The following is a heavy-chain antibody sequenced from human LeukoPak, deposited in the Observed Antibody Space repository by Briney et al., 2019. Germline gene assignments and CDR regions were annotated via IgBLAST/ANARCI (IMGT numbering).Heavy chain of an antibody. CDR3: ARMDGYNRIFDY. V-gene: IGHV1-69*05. Sequence: SVKVSCKASGGTYSSYAISWVRQAPGQGLEWMGGIIPIFGTANYAQKFQGRVTITTDESTSTAYMELSSLRSEDTAVYYCARMDGYNRIFDYWGQGTLVTVSS. CDR2: IIPIFGTA. J-gene: IGHJ4*02. D-gene: IGHD5-24*01. CDR1: GGTYSSYA.